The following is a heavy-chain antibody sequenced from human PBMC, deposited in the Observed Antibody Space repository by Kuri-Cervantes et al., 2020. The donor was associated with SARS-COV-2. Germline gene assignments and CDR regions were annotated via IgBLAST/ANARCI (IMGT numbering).Heavy chain of an antibody. CDR2: ISSNGGST. J-gene: IGHJ5*02. V-gene: IGHV3-64*01. CDR1: GFPFSSHA. D-gene: IGHD2-2*01. CDR3: ARDSREYCSSTSCSWFDP. Sequence: GESLKISCAASGFPFSSHAMHWVRQAPGKGLEYVSAISSNGGSTYYANSVKGRFTISRDNSKNTLYLQMGSLRAEDMAVYYCARDSREYCSSTSCSWFDPWGQGTLVTVSS.